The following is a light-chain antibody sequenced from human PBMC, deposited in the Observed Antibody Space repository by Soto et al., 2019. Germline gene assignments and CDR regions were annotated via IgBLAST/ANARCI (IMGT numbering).Light chain of an antibody. Sequence: EIVMTQSPATLSVSPGERATLSCRASQSVSSNLAWYQQKPGQAPRLLIYGASTRATGLPDRISGSGSGTEFTLTMSSLQSEDFALYYCQQYNDWPLTFGGGTKVEIK. CDR3: QQYNDWPLT. CDR1: QSVSSN. J-gene: IGKJ4*01. V-gene: IGKV3-15*01. CDR2: GAS.